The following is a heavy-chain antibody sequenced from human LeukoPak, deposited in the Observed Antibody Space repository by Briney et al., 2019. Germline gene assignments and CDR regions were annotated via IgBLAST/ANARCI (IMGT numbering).Heavy chain of an antibody. V-gene: IGHV4-59*11. D-gene: IGHD3-9*01. CDR1: GGSISSHY. CDR3: ARAYDILTGYFDY. CDR2: IYYSGST. Sequence: SETLSLTCTVSGGSISSHYWSWIRQPPGKGLGWIGYIYYSGSTNYNPSLKSRVTISVDTSKNQFSLKLSSVTAADTAVYYCARAYDILTGYFDYWGQGTLVTVSS. J-gene: IGHJ4*02.